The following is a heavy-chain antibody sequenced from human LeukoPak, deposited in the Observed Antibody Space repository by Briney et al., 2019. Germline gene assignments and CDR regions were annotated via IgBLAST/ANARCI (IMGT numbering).Heavy chain of an antibody. V-gene: IGHV4-59*01. D-gene: IGHD6-25*01. J-gene: IGHJ4*02. Sequence: PSENLSLTCTVYGGSISSYYWRWIRQPPGKGLEWIGYIYHSVSTNYNPSLKSRVTISVDTSKNQFSLKLSSVTAADTAVYYCARWGYSSAFDYWGQGTLVTVSS. CDR3: ARWGYSSAFDY. CDR2: IYHSVST. CDR1: GGSISSYY.